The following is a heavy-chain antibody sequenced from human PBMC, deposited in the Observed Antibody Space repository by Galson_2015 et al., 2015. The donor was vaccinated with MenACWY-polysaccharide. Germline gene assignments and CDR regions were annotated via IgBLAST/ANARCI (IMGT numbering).Heavy chain of an antibody. V-gene: IGHV3-7*04. CDR1: GFTFSGYW. Sequence: SLRLSCAASGFTFSGYWMSWVRQAPGKGLEWVANIRQDGSENYYVDSVKGRITISRDNAKNSLYLQMNSLRAEDTGVYYCARGQKTLGPWGQGTLVTVSS. CDR3: ARGQKTLGP. J-gene: IGHJ5*02. CDR2: IRQDGSEN.